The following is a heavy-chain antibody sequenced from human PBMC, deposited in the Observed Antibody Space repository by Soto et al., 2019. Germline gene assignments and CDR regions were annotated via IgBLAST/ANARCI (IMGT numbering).Heavy chain of an antibody. Sequence: QVQLVESGGGVVQPGRSLRLSCAASGFTFSSYGMHWVRQAPGKGLEWVAVISYDGNNKYYADSVKGRFTISRDNFKNTLYLQMDSLRAEDTAMYYCAKDHLETTVTTPSSWGHGTLVTVSS. V-gene: IGHV3-30*18. CDR1: GFTFSSYG. J-gene: IGHJ5*01. D-gene: IGHD4-17*01. CDR2: ISYDGNNK. CDR3: AKDHLETTVTTPSS.